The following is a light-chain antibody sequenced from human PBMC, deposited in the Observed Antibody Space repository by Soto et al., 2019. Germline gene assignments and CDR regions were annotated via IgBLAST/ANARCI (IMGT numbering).Light chain of an antibody. CDR2: GAS. V-gene: IGKV3-20*01. J-gene: IGKJ1*01. CDR1: QSVSSSY. CDR3: QQYGSSAWT. Sequence: EIVLTQAPGTLSFSPGERATLSCRASQSVSSSYLAWYQQKPGQAPRLLIYGASSRATGIPDRFSGSGSGTDFTLTISRLEPEDFAVYYCQQYGSSAWTLGQGTKVDIK.